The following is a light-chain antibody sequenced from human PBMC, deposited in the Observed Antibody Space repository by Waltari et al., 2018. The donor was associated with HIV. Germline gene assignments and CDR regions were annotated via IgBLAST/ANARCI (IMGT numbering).Light chain of an antibody. CDR2: TNT. CDR3: QSYDSSLSASV. CDR1: TSNIGAGYD. J-gene: IGLJ3*02. V-gene: IGLV1-40*01. Sequence: QSVLSQPPSVSGAPGQRVTISCTGSTSNIGAGYDVHWYQLLPGTAPKLLIYTNTYRPSVVPGRFSGSKSDTSASLAITGLQAEDAADYYCQSYDSSLSASVFGGGTKLTVL.